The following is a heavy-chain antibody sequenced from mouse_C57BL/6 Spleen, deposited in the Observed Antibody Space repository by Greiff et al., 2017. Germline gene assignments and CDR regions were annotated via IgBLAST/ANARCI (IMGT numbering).Heavy chain of an antibody. CDR3: ARGDFYYDYDGAWFAY. CDR2: IDPSDSET. D-gene: IGHD2-4*01. J-gene: IGHJ3*01. CDR1: GYTFTSYW. Sequence: LQESGAELVRPGSSVKLSCKASGYTFTSYWMHWVKQRPIQGLEWIGNIDPSDSETHYNQKFKDKATLTVDKSSSTAYMQLSSLTSEDSAVYYCARGDFYYDYDGAWFAYWGQGTLVTVSA. V-gene: IGHV1-52*01.